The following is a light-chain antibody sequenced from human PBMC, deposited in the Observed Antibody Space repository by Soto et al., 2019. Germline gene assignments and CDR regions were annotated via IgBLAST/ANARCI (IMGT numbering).Light chain of an antibody. CDR1: QDINNY. CDR2: EAS. Sequence: DIQMTQSPSSLSVSVGDRITITCQASQDINNYLNWYQQKAGKAPKLLIYEASNLETGVPSRFSGSGSGTDFTFTISSLQPEDIATYYCQQYDNPPPITFGQGTRLEIK. J-gene: IGKJ5*01. CDR3: QQYDNPPPIT. V-gene: IGKV1-33*01.